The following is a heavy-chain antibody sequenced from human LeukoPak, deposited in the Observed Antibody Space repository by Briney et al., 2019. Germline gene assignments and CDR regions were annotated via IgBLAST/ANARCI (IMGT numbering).Heavy chain of an antibody. CDR1: GGTFSSYA. D-gene: IGHD3-3*01. J-gene: IGHJ2*01. Sequence: ASVKVSCKASGGTFSSYAISWVRQAPGQGLEWMGGIIPIFGTANYAQKFQGRVTITADESTSTAYMELSSLRSEDTAVYYCARERGITMDKNDWYFDLWGRGTLVTVSS. V-gene: IGHV1-69*13. CDR3: ARERGITMDKNDWYFDL. CDR2: IIPIFGTA.